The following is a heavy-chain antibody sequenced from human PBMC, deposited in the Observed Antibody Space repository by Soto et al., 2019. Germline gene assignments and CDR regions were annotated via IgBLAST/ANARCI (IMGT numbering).Heavy chain of an antibody. D-gene: IGHD6-13*01. CDR1: GGSVSSGSYY. CDR3: ARQAAGSIDYYDYYGMDV. V-gene: IGHV4-39*01. J-gene: IGHJ6*02. CDR2: IYYSGST. Sequence: SSETLSVTCTVSGGSVSSGSYYWGWIRQPPGKGLEWIGSIYYSGSTYYTPSLKSRVTISVDTSKNQFSLKLSSVTAADTAVYNCARQAAGSIDYYDYYGMDVWRQGTTVTVSS.